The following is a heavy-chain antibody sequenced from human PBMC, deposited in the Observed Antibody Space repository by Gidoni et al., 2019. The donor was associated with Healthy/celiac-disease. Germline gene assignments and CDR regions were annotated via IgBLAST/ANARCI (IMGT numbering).Heavy chain of an antibody. D-gene: IGHD3-22*01. CDR1: GSTFTSDG. J-gene: IGHJ4*02. CDR3: AREAYYYDSSGYPFDY. CDR2: ISAYNGNT. V-gene: IGHV1-18*04. Sequence: QVQLVQSGAEMKKPGASVTVSCKASGSTFTSDGISRVRQAPGQGLALMGWISAYNGNTNYAQKHQGRVTMTTDTSTSTAYMELRSLRSDDTAVYYCAREAYYYDSSGYPFDYWGQGTLVTVSS.